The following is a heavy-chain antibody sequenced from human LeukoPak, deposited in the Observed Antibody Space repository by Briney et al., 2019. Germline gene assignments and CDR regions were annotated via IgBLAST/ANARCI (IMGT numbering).Heavy chain of an antibody. CDR3: ARARLDSSGRFDY. CDR1: GGSVSSYY. D-gene: IGHD3-22*01. CDR2: IYYGGST. J-gene: IGHJ4*02. Sequence: SETLSLTCTVSGGSVSSYYWSWIRQSPGKGLEWIGYIYYGGSTDYNPSLKSRVTISKDTSKTQFSLRLSSVTAADTAVYYCARARLDSSGRFDYWGQGTLVTVSS. V-gene: IGHV4-59*02.